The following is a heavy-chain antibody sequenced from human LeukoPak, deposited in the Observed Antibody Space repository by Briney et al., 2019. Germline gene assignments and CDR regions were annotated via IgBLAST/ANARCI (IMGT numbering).Heavy chain of an antibody. CDR3: AKDLSRSYYYDPDAFDI. Sequence: PGRSLRLSCAASGFTFSSYGMHWVRQAPGKGLEWVAVIWYDGSNKYYADSVKGRFTISRDNSKSTLYLQMNSLRAEDTAVYYCAKDLSRSYYYDPDAFDIWGQGTMVTVSS. J-gene: IGHJ3*02. CDR1: GFTFSSYG. V-gene: IGHV3-33*06. D-gene: IGHD3-22*01. CDR2: IWYDGSNK.